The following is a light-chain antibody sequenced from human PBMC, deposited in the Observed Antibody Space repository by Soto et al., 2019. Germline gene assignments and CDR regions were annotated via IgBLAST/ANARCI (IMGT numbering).Light chain of an antibody. V-gene: IGKV3-20*01. Sequence: IVLTQSPGTLSLSPGERATLSCRASHSVSSSYLAWYQQKPGQAPRLLIYGASSRATGIPDRFSGSGSGTDFTLTISRLEPEDFAVYYCQQYGSSPPYTFGQGTKLEIK. CDR3: QQYGSSPPYT. CDR1: HSVSSSY. CDR2: GAS. J-gene: IGKJ2*01.